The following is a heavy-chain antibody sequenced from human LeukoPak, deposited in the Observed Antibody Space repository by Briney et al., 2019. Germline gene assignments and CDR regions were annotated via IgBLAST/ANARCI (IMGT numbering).Heavy chain of an antibody. CDR2: IIPIFGTA. D-gene: IGHD2-2*01. CDR3: ASGESSGYQLLSFYYMDV. V-gene: IGHV1-69*13. J-gene: IGHJ6*03. CDR1: GGTFSSYA. Sequence: SVKVSCKASGGTFSSYAISWVRQAPGQGLEWMGGIIPIFGTADYAQKFQGRVTITADESTSTAYMELSSLRSEDTAVYYCASGESSGYQLLSFYYMDVWGKGTTVTISS.